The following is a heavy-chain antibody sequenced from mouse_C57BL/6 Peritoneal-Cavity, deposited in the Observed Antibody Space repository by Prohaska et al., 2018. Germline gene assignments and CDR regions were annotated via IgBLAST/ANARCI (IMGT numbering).Heavy chain of an antibody. CDR2: MYPGSGST. CDR3: ARFTTVVAPPDY. D-gene: IGHD1-1*01. CDR1: GYTFTSYW. J-gene: IGHJ2*01. Sequence: QVQLQQPGAELVKPGASVKMSCKASGYTFTSYWITWVKQRPGQGLEWIGDMYPGSGSTNYNEKFKSKATLTVDTSSSTAYMQLSSLTSEDSAVYYCARFTTVVAPPDYWGQGTTLTVSS. V-gene: IGHV1-55*01.